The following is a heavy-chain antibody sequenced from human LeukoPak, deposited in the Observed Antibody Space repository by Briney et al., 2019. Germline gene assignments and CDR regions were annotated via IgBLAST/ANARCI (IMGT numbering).Heavy chain of an antibody. Sequence: PSETLSLTCAVSGYSISSGYYWGWIRQPPGKGLEWIGSIYHSGSTYYNPSLKSRVTISVDTSKNQFSLKLSSVTAADTAVYYCARGSHTAMDYWGQGTLVTASS. J-gene: IGHJ4*02. V-gene: IGHV4-38-2*01. CDR1: GYSISSGYY. CDR3: ARGSHTAMDY. CDR2: IYHSGST. D-gene: IGHD5-18*01.